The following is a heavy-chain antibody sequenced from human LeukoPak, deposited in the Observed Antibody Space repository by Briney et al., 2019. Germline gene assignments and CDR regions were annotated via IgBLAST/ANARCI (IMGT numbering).Heavy chain of an antibody. CDR2: INESGNI. V-gene: IGHV4-39*01. D-gene: IGHD6-13*01. CDR1: GDSISSGDFY. CDR3: ARHSSRVAAAGIWGYYFDC. J-gene: IGHJ4*02. Sequence: SETLSLTCTVSGDSISSGDFYWSWIRQPPGKGLEWIGEINESGNINYNPSLKSRVTMSVDTSKNQFSLKLSSVTAADTAVYYCARHSSRVAAAGIWGYYFDCWGQGTLVTVSS.